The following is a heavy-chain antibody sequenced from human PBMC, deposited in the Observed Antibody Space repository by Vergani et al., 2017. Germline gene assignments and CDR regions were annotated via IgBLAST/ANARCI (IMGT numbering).Heavy chain of an antibody. CDR2: IHHSGDT. J-gene: IGHJ6*02. V-gene: IGHV4-38-2*01. CDR3: ARLRGSGGFFNSSYFNGMDV. CDR1: DSSIMTNPY. Sequence: QVQLQESGPGLVKPSETLTLTCDVSDSSIMTNPYWGWFRQSPGKGLEWIGCIHHSGDTHYNSSIKSRVPISLVSSSKFSLSLTSVTAADTAIYYCARLRGSGGFFNSSYFNGMDVWGHGTTVTVSS. D-gene: IGHD3-10*01.